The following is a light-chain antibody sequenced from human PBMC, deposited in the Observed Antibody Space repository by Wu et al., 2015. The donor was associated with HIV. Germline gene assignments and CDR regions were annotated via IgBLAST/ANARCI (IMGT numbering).Light chain of an antibody. CDR3: LQHNSYPLT. CDR2: AAS. Sequence: DIQMTQSPSSLSASVGDRVTITCRASQSISTYLNWYQQKPGKAPKVLIYAASSLQSGVPSRFSGSGFGTEFTLTISSLQPEDFATYYCLQHNSYPLTFGGGTKVEIK. V-gene: IGKV1-17*01. J-gene: IGKJ4*01. CDR1: QSISTY.